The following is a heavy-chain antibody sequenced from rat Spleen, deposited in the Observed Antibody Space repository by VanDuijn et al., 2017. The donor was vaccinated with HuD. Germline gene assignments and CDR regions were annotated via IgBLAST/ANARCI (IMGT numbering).Heavy chain of an antibody. V-gene: IGHV5-7*01. CDR2: INYDGSSI. Sequence: EVQLVESGGGLVQPGRSLKLSCAASGFIFSDYHLAWVRQAPTKGLEWVASINYDGSSIYYRDSVQGRFTISRDNAKSNLCLQMDSLRSEDTATYYCARHYYSFDYWGQGVLVTVSS. CDR1: GFIFSDYH. J-gene: IGHJ2*01. CDR3: ARHYYSFDY. D-gene: IGHD1-2*01.